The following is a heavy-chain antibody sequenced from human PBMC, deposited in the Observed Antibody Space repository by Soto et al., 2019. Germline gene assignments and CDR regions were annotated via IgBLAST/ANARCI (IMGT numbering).Heavy chain of an antibody. V-gene: IGHV2-5*02. CDR2: IYWDDDT. J-gene: IGHJ4*02. D-gene: IGHD3-3*01. Sequence: SGPTLVNPTETLVLTCTVSGFSLTTSGGGVAWVRQPPGKALEWLALIYWDDDTRYSPSLRNRLAITRDSAKNQVVLTMTNMDPVDTAKYYCEHRRETFFGIFTHLYFDFWGLGTLVTVS. CDR1: GFSLTTSGGG. CDR3: EHRRETFFGIFTHLYFDF.